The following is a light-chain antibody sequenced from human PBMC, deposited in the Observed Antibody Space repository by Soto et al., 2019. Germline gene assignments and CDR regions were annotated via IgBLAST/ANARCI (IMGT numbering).Light chain of an antibody. CDR3: ASYTRSSSYG. Sequence: QSVLTQPASVSGSPGQSIAVSCAGTSSDVGGYNLVSWYQQHPGKAPKLIIYEGTERPSGISPRFSGSKSGNTASLTISGLQAEDEADYYCASYTRSSSYGFGSGTKVTVL. CDR1: SSDVGGYNL. V-gene: IGLV2-23*01. CDR2: EGT. J-gene: IGLJ1*01.